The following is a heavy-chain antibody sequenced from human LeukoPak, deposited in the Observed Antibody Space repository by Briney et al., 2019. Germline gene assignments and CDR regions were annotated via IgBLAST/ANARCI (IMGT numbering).Heavy chain of an antibody. CDR1: GGSISSYF. Sequence: SETLSLTCTVSGGSISSYFWSWIRQPPGKGLEWIGYIDHSGSTNYNPSLKSRVTISLDTSKNQFSLKLSPVTAADTAVYYCARGSRKAGFDSWGQGTMVAVSS. J-gene: IGHJ3*02. V-gene: IGHV4-59*01. CDR3: ARGSRKAGFDS. CDR2: IDHSGST.